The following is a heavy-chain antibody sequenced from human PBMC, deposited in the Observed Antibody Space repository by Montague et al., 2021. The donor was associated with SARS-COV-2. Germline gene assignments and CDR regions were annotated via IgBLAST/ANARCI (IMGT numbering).Heavy chain of an antibody. CDR3: ARGRDQLGWFDP. CDR2: MSYSGTT. Sequence: SETLSLTCTVPGGFISSSYRSWIRQPPGKGLEWIGYMSYSGTTNYNPSLRSRLTMSIDTSKDQLSLKLSSLTAADAAVYYCARGRDQLGWFDPWGQGTLVTVSS. J-gene: IGHJ5*02. CDR1: GGFISSSY. V-gene: IGHV4-59*01. D-gene: IGHD3-16*01.